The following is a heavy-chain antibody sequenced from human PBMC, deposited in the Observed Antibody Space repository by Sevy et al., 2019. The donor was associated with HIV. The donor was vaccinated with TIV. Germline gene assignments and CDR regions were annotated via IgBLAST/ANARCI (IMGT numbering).Heavy chain of an antibody. Sequence: GESLKISCAASGFTFSSYGMHWVRQAPGKGLEWVAFIRYDGSNKYYADSVKGRFTISRDNSKNTLYLQMNSLRAEDTAVYYCAKDPWAAAGYFDYWGQGTLVTVSS. CDR2: IRYDGSNK. CDR1: GFTFSSYG. D-gene: IGHD6-13*01. J-gene: IGHJ4*02. V-gene: IGHV3-30*02. CDR3: AKDPWAAAGYFDY.